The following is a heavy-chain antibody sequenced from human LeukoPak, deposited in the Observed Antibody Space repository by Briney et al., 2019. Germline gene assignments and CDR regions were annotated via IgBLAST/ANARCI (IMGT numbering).Heavy chain of an antibody. CDR2: IIPIFGTT. CDR3: ARDLDGGSSLAY. Sequence: SVKVSCKASGVTFTTDSISWVRQAPGQGLEWMGGIIPIFGTTNYAQKFQDRVTITTDESMTTAYMELSSLRSEDTAIYYCARDLDGGSSLAYWGQGTLVTVSS. D-gene: IGHD1-26*01. J-gene: IGHJ4*02. CDR1: GVTFTTDS. V-gene: IGHV1-69*05.